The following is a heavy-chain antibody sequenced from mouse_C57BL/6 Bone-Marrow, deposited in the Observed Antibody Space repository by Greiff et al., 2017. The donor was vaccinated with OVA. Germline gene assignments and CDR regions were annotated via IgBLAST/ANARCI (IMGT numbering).Heavy chain of an antibody. CDR3: TISDGSSHPLDY. CDR2: IDPETGGT. J-gene: IGHJ2*01. D-gene: IGHD1-1*01. CDR1: GYTFTDYE. Sequence: VQLQQSGAELVRPGASVTLSCKASGYTFTDYEMHWVKQTPVHGLEWIGAIDPETGGTAYNQKFKGKAILTADTSSSTAYMELRRLTSEDSAVYYCTISDGSSHPLDYGGQGTTLTVSS. V-gene: IGHV1-15*01.